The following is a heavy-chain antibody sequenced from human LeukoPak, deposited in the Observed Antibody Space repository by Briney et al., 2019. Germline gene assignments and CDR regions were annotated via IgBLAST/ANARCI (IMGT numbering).Heavy chain of an antibody. D-gene: IGHD3-10*01. Sequence: GGSLRLSCAASGFTYSSFAMHWVRQAPGKGLEWVAIISYDGSAKYYADSVKGRFTISRDNSKNTLYLQMNSLRAEDAAVYYCAKDVMHYGAGRPFYMDVWGKGTTATIS. CDR2: ISYDGSAK. V-gene: IGHV3-30*04. CDR3: AKDVMHYGAGRPFYMDV. J-gene: IGHJ6*03. CDR1: GFTYSSFA.